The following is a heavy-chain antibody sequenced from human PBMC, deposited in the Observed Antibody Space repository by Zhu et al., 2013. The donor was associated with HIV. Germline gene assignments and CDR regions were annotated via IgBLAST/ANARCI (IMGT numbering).Heavy chain of an antibody. D-gene: IGHD1-26*01. J-gene: IGHJ4*02. Sequence: QVQLQESGPGLVKPSETLSLTCTVSGASINSYYWTWIRQPPGKGLEWIGYFYFYDSGSTNYNPSLKSRVTISVDTSKNQFSLKLSSVTAADTAVYYCARVPRRRQLPDYWGQGTLVTVSS. CDR3: ARVPRRRQLPDY. V-gene: IGHV4-59*01. CDR1: GASINSYY. CDR2: FYDSGST.